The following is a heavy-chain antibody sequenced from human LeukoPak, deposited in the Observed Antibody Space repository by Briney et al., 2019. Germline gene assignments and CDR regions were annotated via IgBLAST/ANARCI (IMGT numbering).Heavy chain of an antibody. CDR1: GGSFSGYY. V-gene: IGHV4-34*01. J-gene: IGHJ3*02. D-gene: IGHD1-1*01. CDR3: ARDESGTSAFDI. CDR2: INESGST. Sequence: SETLSLTCAVYGGSFSGYYWSWIRQPPGKGLEWIGEINESGSTNYNPSLKSRVTISVDTSKYQFSLKLNSVTAADTAVYYCARDESGTSAFDIWGQGTMVTVSS.